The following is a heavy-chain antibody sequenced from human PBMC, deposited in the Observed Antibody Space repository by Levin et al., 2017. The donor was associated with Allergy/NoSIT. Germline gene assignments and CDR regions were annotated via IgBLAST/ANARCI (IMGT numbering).Heavy chain of an antibody. J-gene: IGHJ4*02. CDR1: GLTFNNYG. D-gene: IGHD6-19*01. CDR3: ASGIAVGATCH. Sequence: GGSLRLSCVASGLTFNNYGLHWVRQAPGKGLEWVAVMWYDGSYKYYADSVKGRFTISRDNSKNTMYLQMDSLRVEDTAVYHCASGIAVGATCHWGQGTLVTVSS. V-gene: IGHV3-33*01. CDR2: MWYDGSYK.